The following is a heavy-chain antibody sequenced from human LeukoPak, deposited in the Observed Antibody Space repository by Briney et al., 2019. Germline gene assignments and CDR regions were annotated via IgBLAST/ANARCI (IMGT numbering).Heavy chain of an antibody. D-gene: IGHD1-26*01. CDR1: GFTFSSYA. Sequence: PGGSLRLSCAASGFTFSSYAMSWVRQAPGKGLEWVSGISGSGGSTYYADSVKGRFTISRDNSKNTLFLQMNSLRAEDTAVYYCAISGGYWAWAHWGQGTLVTVSS. V-gene: IGHV3-23*01. CDR2: ISGSGGST. J-gene: IGHJ4*02. CDR3: AISGGYWAWAH.